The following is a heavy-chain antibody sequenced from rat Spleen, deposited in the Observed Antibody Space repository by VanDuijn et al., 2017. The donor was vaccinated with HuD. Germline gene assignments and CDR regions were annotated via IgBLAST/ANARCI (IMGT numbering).Heavy chain of an antibody. D-gene: IGHD5-1*01. CDR3: ALGWFAY. V-gene: IGHV3-1*01. CDR2: ITYSGST. Sequence: IRKFPGNKMEWIGHITYSGSTSYNPSLKSRISITRDTSKNQFFLQLNSVTTEDTATYYCALGWFAYWGQGTLVTVSS. J-gene: IGHJ3*01.